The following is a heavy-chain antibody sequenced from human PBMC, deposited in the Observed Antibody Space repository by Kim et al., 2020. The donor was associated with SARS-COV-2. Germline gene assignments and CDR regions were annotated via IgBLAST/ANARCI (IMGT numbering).Heavy chain of an antibody. D-gene: IGHD4-17*01. V-gene: IGHV4-39*01. Sequence: SETLSRTCTVSGGSISSSSCYWGWIRQPPGKELEWIGSIYYSGNTYYNPSLKSRVTISVDTSKNQFSLRLSSVTAADTPVYYFARHGPTTVTTWFDYWGQGTLVTVSS. J-gene: IGHJ4*02. CDR1: GGSISSSSCY. CDR2: IYYSGNT. CDR3: ARHGPTTVTTWFDY.